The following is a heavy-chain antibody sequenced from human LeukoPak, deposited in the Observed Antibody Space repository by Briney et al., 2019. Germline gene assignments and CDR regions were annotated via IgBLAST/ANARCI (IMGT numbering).Heavy chain of an antibody. D-gene: IGHD5-24*01. CDR1: GGSISSGGYY. CDR2: IYHSGST. Sequence: PSETLSLTCTVFGGSISSGGYYWSWIRQPPGKGLEWIGYIYHSGSTYYNPSLKSRVTISVDRSKNQFSLKLSSVTAADTAVYYCARDLVEDGYNYAPKLRPGDRGTFDYWGQGTLVTVSS. CDR3: ARDLVEDGYNYAPKLRPGDRGTFDY. J-gene: IGHJ4*02. V-gene: IGHV4-30-2*01.